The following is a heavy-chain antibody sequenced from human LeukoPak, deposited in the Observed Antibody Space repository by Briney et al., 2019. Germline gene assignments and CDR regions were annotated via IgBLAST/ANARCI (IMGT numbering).Heavy chain of an antibody. D-gene: IGHD2-2*01. CDR2: INHSGST. J-gene: IGHJ5*02. CDR3: ARGYIVVVPAAIGWFDP. CDR1: GGSFSSYY. V-gene: IGHV4-34*01. Sequence: PSETLSLTCTVSGGSFSSYYWSLIRQPPGKGLEWIGEINHSGSTNYNPSLKSRVTISVDTSKNQFSLKLSSVIAADTAVYYCARGYIVVVPAAIGWFDPWGQGTLVTVSS.